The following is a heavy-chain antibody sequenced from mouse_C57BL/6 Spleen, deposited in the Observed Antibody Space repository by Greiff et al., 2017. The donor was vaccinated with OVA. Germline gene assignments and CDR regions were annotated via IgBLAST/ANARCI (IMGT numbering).Heavy chain of an antibody. CDR2: ISSGSSTL. V-gene: IGHV5-17*01. D-gene: IGHD1-1*01. J-gene: IGHJ2*01. Sequence: EVQRVESGGGLVKPGGSLKLSCAASGFTFSDYGMHWVRQAPEKGLEWVAYISSGSSTLYYADTVKGRFTISRDNAKNTLFLQMTSLRSEDTAMYYGARGGYGNRYVYYWGQGTTLTVSS. CDR3: ARGGYGNRYVYY. CDR1: GFTFSDYG.